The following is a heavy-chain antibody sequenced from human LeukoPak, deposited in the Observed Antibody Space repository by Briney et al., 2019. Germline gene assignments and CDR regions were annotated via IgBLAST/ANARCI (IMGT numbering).Heavy chain of an antibody. CDR1: GFRLSNYN. D-gene: IGHD5-18*01. CDR2: ISTSGNTI. V-gene: IGHV3-48*04. J-gene: IGHJ4*02. Sequence: GGSLRLSCAASGFRLSNYNMNWVRQTPGKGLEWISYISTSGNTIYYTDSVKGRFTISRDNAKNSLYLQMNSLRAEDTAVYYCARDSLGYSYGYGFDYWGQGTLVTVSS. CDR3: ARDSLGYSYGYGFDY.